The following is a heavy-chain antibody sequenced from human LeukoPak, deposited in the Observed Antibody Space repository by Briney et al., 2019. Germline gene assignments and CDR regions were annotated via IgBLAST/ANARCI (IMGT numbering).Heavy chain of an antibody. D-gene: IGHD5-18*01. Sequence: GSLRLSCAASGFTFSSYWMSWIRQPPGKGLEWIGEINHSGSTNYNPSLKSRVTISVDTSKNQFSLKLSSVTAADTAVYYCARGYSYAYGIDYWGQGTLVTVSS. CDR2: INHSGST. V-gene: IGHV4-34*01. CDR3: ARGYSYAYGIDY. CDR1: GFTFSSYW. J-gene: IGHJ4*02.